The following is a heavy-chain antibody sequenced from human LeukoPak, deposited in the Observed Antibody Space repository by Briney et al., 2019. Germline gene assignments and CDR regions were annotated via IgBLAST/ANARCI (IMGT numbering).Heavy chain of an antibody. CDR1: AFTFSSYS. D-gene: IGHD5-18*01. V-gene: IGHV3-21*01. CDR2: ISSDSYYI. J-gene: IGHJ4*02. Sequence: GGSLRLSCAASAFTFSSYSMSWVRQAPGKGLEWVSSISSDSYYIYYADSVKGRFTISRDNAKNSLYLQMNSLRAEDTAVYYCARGGGYSYGSFDYWGQGTLVTVSS. CDR3: ARGGGYSYGSFDY.